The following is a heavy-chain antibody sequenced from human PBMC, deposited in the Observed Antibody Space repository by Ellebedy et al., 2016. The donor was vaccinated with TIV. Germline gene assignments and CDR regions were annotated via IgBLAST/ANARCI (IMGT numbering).Heavy chain of an antibody. J-gene: IGHJ4*02. V-gene: IGHV3-7*04. CDR2: IKQDGSEK. CDR1: GFTFSSYW. D-gene: IGHD2/OR15-2a*01. Sequence: GESLKISCAASGFTFSSYWMNWVRQAPGKGLEWVANIKQDGSEKYYADSVKGRFTISRDNSKNTLFLQMNSRRAEDTAVYYCARATSIGDYVYYWGQGTLVTVSS. CDR3: ARATSIGDYVYY.